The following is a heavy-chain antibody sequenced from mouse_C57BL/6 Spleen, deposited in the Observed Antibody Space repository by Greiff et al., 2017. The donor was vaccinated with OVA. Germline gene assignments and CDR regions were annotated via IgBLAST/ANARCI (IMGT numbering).Heavy chain of an antibody. CDR2: ISSGGSYT. CDR1: GFTFSSYG. D-gene: IGHD2-4*01. V-gene: IGHV5-6*02. CDR3: ASDYDWFAY. J-gene: IGHJ3*01. Sequence: EVKLEESGGDLVKPGGSLKLSCAASGFTFSSYGMSWVRQTPDKRLEWVATISSGGSYTYYPDSVKGRFTISRDNAKNTLYLQMSSLKSEDTAMYYCASDYDWFAYWGQGTLVSVSA.